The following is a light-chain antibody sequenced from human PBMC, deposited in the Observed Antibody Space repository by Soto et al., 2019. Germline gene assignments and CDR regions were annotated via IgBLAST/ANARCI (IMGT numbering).Light chain of an antibody. CDR2: DDT. Sequence: SYELTQAPSMSVAPGQTARITCGGNNIGSKSVHWYQQRPGQAPVVVIYDDTDRPSGIPERFSGSKSGNTASLTISGLQAEDEADYYCCSYAGSYTNVVFGGGTKLTVL. V-gene: IGLV3-21*02. CDR3: CSYAGSYTNVV. CDR1: NIGSKS. J-gene: IGLJ2*01.